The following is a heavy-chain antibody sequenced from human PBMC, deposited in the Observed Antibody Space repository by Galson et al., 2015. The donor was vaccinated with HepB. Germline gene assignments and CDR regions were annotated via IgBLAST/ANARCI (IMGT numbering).Heavy chain of an antibody. J-gene: IGHJ4*02. CDR2: ISYSGYI. CDR1: GGSIRSSNSY. V-gene: IGHV4-39*01. D-gene: IGHD2-21*01. Sequence: ETLSLTCTVSGGSIRSSNSYWGWIRQSPGKELEWIATISYSGYIYYNPCLKSRVTVSVDPSKNQFSLKLSFVTAADTAVYYCARHLVVPRVMDYFDYWGQGALVIVSS. CDR3: ARHLVVPRVMDYFDY.